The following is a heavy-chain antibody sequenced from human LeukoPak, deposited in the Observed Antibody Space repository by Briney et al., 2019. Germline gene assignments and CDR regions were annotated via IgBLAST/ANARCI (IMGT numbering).Heavy chain of an antibody. D-gene: IGHD3-22*01. CDR2: IYYSGST. CDR3: ARVGGAYYYDSSRYYVY. V-gene: IGHV4-59*01. CDR1: GGSISSYY. J-gene: IGHJ4*02. Sequence: SETLSLTCTVSGGSISSYYWSWIRQPPGKGLEWIGYIYYSGSTNYNPSLKSRVTISVDTSKNQFSLKLSSVTAADTAVYYCARVGGAYYYDSSRYYVYWGQGTLVTVSS.